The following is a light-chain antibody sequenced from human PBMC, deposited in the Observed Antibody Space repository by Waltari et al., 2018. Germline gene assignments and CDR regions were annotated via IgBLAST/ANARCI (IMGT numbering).Light chain of an antibody. V-gene: IGLV1-47*01. Sequence: QSLVTQPPSASGTPGQRVTIPCSRTSSTTGSTYVYWYQYFPGTAPKLLIYRDNQRASGVPDRFSVSKSGTSASLAITWLRSDDEADYYCAAWDDRLYGQVFGGGTKLTVL. CDR2: RDN. CDR3: AAWDDRLYGQV. CDR1: SSTTGSTY. J-gene: IGLJ3*02.